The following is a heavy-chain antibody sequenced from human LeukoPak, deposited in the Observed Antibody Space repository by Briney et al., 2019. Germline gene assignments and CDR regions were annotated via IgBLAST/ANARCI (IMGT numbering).Heavy chain of an antibody. D-gene: IGHD4-17*01. V-gene: IGHV1-18*01. Sequence: GASVKVSCKASGYTFTSYGISWVRQAPGQGLEWMGWISAYNGNTNYAQKLQGRVTMTTDTSTSTAYMELRSLRSDDTAVYYCAKEIYGDSTGARFQHWGQGTLLTVSS. CDR2: ISAYNGNT. CDR1: GYTFTSYG. J-gene: IGHJ1*01. CDR3: AKEIYGDSTGARFQH.